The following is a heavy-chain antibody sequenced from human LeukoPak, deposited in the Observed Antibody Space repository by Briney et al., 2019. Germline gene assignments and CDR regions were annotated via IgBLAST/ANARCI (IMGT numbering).Heavy chain of an antibody. CDR2: MNPNSGNT. D-gene: IGHD6-13*01. CDR1: GYTFTSYD. V-gene: IGHV1-8*01. CDR3: ARGSVPPEAAAGTEFDY. J-gene: IGHJ4*02. Sequence: ASVKVSCKASGYTFTSYDINWVRQATGRGLEWMGWMNPNSGNTGYAQKFQGRVTMTRNTSISTAYMELSSLRSEDTAVYYCARGSVPPEAAAGTEFDYWGQGTLVTVSS.